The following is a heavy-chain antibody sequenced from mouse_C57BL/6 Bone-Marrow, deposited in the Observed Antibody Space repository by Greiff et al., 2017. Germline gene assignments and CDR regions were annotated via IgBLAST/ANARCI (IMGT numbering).Heavy chain of an antibody. J-gene: IGHJ1*03. CDR1: GFYITDDY. V-gene: IGHV14-4*01. Sequence: VQLQQSGPELVRPGASVTLSCTASGFYITDDYMHWVKQRPEQGLEWIGWIDPENGSTAYASKFQGKATITTNASSNTAYLQLSSLTAEYTAVYYCTRYFDFWGTGTTVTVSS. CDR2: IDPENGST. CDR3: TRYFDF.